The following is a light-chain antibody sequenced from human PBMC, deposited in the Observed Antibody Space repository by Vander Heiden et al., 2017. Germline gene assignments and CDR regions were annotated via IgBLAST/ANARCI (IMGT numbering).Light chain of an antibody. CDR3: QQYYITPRT. Sequence: DIVMTQSPYSLAVSLGERATINCKSSQTVLYSSNNKNYLAWYQQKPGQPPKLLIFWASTRESGVPDRFSGSGSGTDFTLTISSLQAEDVAVYYCQQYYITPRTFGQGTKVEIK. J-gene: IGKJ1*01. CDR2: WAS. V-gene: IGKV4-1*01. CDR1: QTVLYSSNNKNY.